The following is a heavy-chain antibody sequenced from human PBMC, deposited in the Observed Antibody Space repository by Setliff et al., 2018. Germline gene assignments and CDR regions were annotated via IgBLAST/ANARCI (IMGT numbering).Heavy chain of an antibody. V-gene: IGHV1-2*02. CDR3: ARGGDIITIFGVVTPDFYYYMDV. D-gene: IGHD3-3*01. J-gene: IGHJ6*03. CDR1: GYIFTGYY. Sequence: GASVKVSCKASGYIFTGYYMHWVRQAPGQGLEWMGWINPNSGGTNPAQKFQGRVTMTRDTSISTAYMELSSLRSDDTAVYYCARGGDIITIFGVVTPDFYYYMDVWGTGTTVTVSS. CDR2: INPNSGGT.